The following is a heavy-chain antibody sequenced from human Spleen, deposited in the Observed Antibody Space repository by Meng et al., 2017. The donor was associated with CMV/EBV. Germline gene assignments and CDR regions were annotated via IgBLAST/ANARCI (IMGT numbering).Heavy chain of an antibody. J-gene: IGHJ3*02. CDR3: TREGWDEDALDI. D-gene: IGHD1-26*01. V-gene: IGHV1-46*01. Sequence: KPSGSPFAFYSLPRWRQAPAQGFGWMGIGRPSDGSPTYAQNFQGRVTMPRNTSTSTVYMELSSLRSEDTAVYYCTREGWDEDALDIWGQGTMVTVSS. CDR1: GSPFAFYS. CDR2: GRPSDGSP.